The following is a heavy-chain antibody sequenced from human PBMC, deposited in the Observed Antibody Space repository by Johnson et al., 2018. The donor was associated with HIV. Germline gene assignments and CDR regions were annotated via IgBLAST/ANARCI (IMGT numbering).Heavy chain of an antibody. CDR2: ISWNSGSI. V-gene: IGHV3-9*01. CDR3: ARDFVAFGECTAFDI. D-gene: IGHD2-8*01. Sequence: VQLVESGGCLVQPGRSLRLSCAASGFTFDDYAMHWVRQVPGKGLEWVSGISWNSGSIGYADSVKGRFTISRDNAKNSLYLQMNSLRAEDTALYYCARDFVAFGECTAFDIWGQGTMVAVSS. J-gene: IGHJ3*02. CDR1: GFTFDDYA.